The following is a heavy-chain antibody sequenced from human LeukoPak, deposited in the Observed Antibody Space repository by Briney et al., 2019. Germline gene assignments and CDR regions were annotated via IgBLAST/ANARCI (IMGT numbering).Heavy chain of an antibody. CDR1: GFTFSNYS. Sequence: GGSLRLSCAASGFTFSNYSMNWVRQAPGEGLEWVSSISSSSRYIYYADSVKGRFTISRDNAKNSLYLQMNSLRAEDTAVYYCASGGRYHAFFDYWGQGTLVTVSS. V-gene: IGHV3-21*01. CDR2: ISSSSRYI. D-gene: IGHD1-14*01. CDR3: ASGGRYHAFFDY. J-gene: IGHJ4*02.